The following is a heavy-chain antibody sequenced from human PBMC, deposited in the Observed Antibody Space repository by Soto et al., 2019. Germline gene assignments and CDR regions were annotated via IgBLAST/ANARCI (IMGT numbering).Heavy chain of an antibody. V-gene: IGHV2-5*01. CDR3: AHRGGATVGLYYFDY. J-gene: IGHJ4*02. Sequence: GPTLVNPTQTLTLTCTFSGFSLSTTGVGVSWIRQPPGKALEWLALIYWHDDKRYSPSLKSRLTITKDPSKNKVVLTMTNMDTLETAKYYCAHRGGATVGLYYFDYWGQGALVIVSS. CDR2: IYWHDDK. D-gene: IGHD3-16*01. CDR1: GFSLSTTGVG.